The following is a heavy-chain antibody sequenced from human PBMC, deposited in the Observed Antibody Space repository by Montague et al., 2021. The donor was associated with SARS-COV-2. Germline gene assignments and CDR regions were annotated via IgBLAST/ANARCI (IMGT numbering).Heavy chain of an antibody. CDR1: GGSISGSPYY. CDR2: IYHTGNT. D-gene: IGHD3-3*01. J-gene: IGHJ3*01. Sequence: SETLSLTCTVSGGSISGSPYYWGWIRQPPGKGLEWIASIYHTGNTYYNPSLRSRVTISVDTSKNQFSLRLSSVTAADTAVYYCARGQVTIFAVLIMLPAAGAIDVWGQGATVTVSS. V-gene: IGHV4-39*07. CDR3: ARGQVTIFAVLIMLPAAGAIDV.